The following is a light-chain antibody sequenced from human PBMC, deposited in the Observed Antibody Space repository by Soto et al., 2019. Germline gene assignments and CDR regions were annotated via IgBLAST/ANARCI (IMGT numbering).Light chain of an antibody. CDR1: QSITSY. CDR2: AAS. J-gene: IGKJ2*01. V-gene: IGKV1-39*01. Sequence: DIQMTQSPSSLSASVGDRVTITCRASQSITSYLNWYQQKPGKAPKLLIYAASRSQSGVPSRFSGSGSGPDFTLTISSLQPEYFATYYCQQSYNTPYTFGQGTKLEIK. CDR3: QQSYNTPYT.